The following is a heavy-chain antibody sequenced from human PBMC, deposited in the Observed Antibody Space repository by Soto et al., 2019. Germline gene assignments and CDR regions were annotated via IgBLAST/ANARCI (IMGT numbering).Heavy chain of an antibody. J-gene: IGHJ4*02. CDR3: AREGRGKKAGYNGLVSLGY. V-gene: IGHV1-69*06. CDR1: GSRFSKYV. D-gene: IGHD2-2*02. CDR2: IIPIFNST. Sequence: SVKVSCKVSGSRFSKYVISWVRQAPGHGLEWLGRIIPIFNSTKYAQSFQGRVTITADKSTSTASLELSSLRSDDTAVYYCAREGRGKKAGYNGLVSLGYWGQGTLVTVSS.